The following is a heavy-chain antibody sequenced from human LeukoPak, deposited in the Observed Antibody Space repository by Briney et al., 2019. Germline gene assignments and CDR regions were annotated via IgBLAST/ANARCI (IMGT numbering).Heavy chain of an antibody. V-gene: IGHV3-21*01. Sequence: PGGSLRLSCAASGFTFSSYSMNWVRQAPGEGLGWVSSISSSSSYIYYADSVKGRFTISRDTAKNSLYLQMNSLRAEDTAVYYCARDSQDYYDSSGYPPFDPWGQGTLVTVSS. CDR1: GFTFSSYS. D-gene: IGHD3-22*01. CDR3: ARDSQDYYDSSGYPPFDP. CDR2: ISSSSSYI. J-gene: IGHJ5*02.